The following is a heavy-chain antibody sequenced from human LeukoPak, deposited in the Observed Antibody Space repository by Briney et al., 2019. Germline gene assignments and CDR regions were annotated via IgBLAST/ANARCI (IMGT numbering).Heavy chain of an antibody. CDR1: GYTFTGYY. CDR3: ARVVPAARTTVGY. CDR2: INPNSGGT. V-gene: IGHV1-2*02. D-gene: IGHD2-2*01. J-gene: IGHJ4*02. Sequence: ASVKVSCKASGYTFTGYYMHWVRQAPGQGLEWMGWINPNSGGTNYAQKFQGRVSMTRDTSISTAYMELSRLRSDDTAVYYCARVVPAARTTVGYWGQGTLVTVSS.